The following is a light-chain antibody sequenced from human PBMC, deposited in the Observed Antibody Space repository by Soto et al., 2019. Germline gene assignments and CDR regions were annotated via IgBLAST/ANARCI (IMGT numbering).Light chain of an antibody. CDR1: QGINDY. J-gene: IGKJ5*01. Sequence: DIQLTQSPSSLSASVGDRVTITCRASQGINDYLAWYQQKPGEAPNLLIYAASTWHSGVPSRFSGSGSGTLFTLTIRGLQPLAVATYYRQKYNNAAFTFGHGTRLEIK. V-gene: IGKV1-27*01. CDR3: QKYNNAAFT. CDR2: AAS.